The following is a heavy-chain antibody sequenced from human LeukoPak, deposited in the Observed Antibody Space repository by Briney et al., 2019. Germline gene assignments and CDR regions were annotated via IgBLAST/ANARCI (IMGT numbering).Heavy chain of an antibody. CDR3: ARGNLVATLYFDY. V-gene: IGHV4-59*01. J-gene: IGHJ4*02. Sequence: SETLSLTCTVSGGSIRTYYWSWFRQPPGEGLEWIGYIYYSGYTNYIPSLKSRVTISLDTSKNQFSLSLSSVTAADTAVYYCARGNLVATLYFDYWGQGALVTVSS. CDR2: IYYSGYT. D-gene: IGHD5-12*01. CDR1: GGSIRTYY.